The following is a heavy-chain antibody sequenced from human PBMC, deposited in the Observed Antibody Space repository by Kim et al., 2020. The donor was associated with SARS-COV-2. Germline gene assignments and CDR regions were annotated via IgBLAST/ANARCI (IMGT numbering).Heavy chain of an antibody. V-gene: IGHV4-31*03. Sequence: SETLSLTCTVSGGSISSGGYYWSWIRQHPGKGLEWIGYIYYSGSTYYNPSLKSRVTISVDTSKNQFSLKLSSVTAADTAVYYCARGISTGYSYGYPDAFDIWGQGTMVTVSS. CDR1: GGSISSGGYY. D-gene: IGHD5-18*01. CDR3: ARGISTGYSYGYPDAFDI. J-gene: IGHJ3*02. CDR2: IYYSGST.